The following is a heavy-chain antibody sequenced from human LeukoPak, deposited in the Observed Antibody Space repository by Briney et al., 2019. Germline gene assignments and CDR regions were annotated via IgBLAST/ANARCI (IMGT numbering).Heavy chain of an antibody. Sequence: SQTLSLTCTVSGGSISSGSYYWSWIRQHPGKGLEWIGYIYYSGSTYYNPSLKSRVTISVDTSKNQFSLKLNAMTAADTAVYYCARRTYFDLWGRGTLVTVSS. CDR1: GGSISSGSYY. CDR2: IYYSGST. J-gene: IGHJ2*01. CDR3: ARRTYFDL. V-gene: IGHV4-31*03.